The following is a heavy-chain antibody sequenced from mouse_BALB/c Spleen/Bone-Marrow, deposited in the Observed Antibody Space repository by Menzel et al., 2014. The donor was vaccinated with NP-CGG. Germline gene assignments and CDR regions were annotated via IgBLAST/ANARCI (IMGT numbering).Heavy chain of an antibody. Sequence: VQLQQSGAELVKPGASVKLSCTASGFNIKDTYLHWVKQRPEQGLDWIGRIDPAIFTKYDPKFQGKATITADTSSNTAYLHLSHLTSEDTAVYYCASYRYGWYFDVWGAGTTVTVSS. J-gene: IGHJ1*01. CDR3: ASYRYGWYFDV. CDR1: GFNIKDTY. CDR2: IDPAIFT. V-gene: IGHV14-3*02. D-gene: IGHD2-14*01.